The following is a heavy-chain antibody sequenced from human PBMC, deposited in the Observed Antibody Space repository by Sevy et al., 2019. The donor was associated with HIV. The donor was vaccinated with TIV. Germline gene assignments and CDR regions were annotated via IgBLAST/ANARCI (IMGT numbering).Heavy chain of an antibody. D-gene: IGHD3-10*01. Sequence: SETLSLTCAVYGGSFSGYYWSWIRQPPGKGLEWIGEINHSGSTNYNPSLKSRVTISVDTSKNQFSLKLSSVTAADTAVYYCARITTVVQGKHRYYFDYWGQGTLVTVSS. CDR2: INHSGST. CDR3: ARITTVVQGKHRYYFDY. V-gene: IGHV4-34*01. CDR1: GGSFSGYY. J-gene: IGHJ4*02.